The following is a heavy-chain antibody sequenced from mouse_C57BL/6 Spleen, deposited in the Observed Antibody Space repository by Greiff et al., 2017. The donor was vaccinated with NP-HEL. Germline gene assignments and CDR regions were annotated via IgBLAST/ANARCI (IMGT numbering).Heavy chain of an antibody. J-gene: IGHJ1*03. Sequence: VQLQQSGPELVKPGASVKISCKASGYSFTDYNMNWVKQSTGKSLEWIGVINPNYGTTSYNQKFKGKATLTVDQSSSTAYMQLNSLTSEDSAVYYCARSNYCYGSSYEYWYFDVWGTGTTVTVSS. V-gene: IGHV1-39*01. CDR3: ARSNYCYGSSYEYWYFDV. D-gene: IGHD1-1*01. CDR1: GYSFTDYN. CDR2: INPNYGTT.